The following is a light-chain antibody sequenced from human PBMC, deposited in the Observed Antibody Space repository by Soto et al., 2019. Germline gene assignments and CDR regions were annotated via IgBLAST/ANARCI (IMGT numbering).Light chain of an antibody. CDR2: DAS. V-gene: IGKV3-11*01. CDR3: QLGSKWPHLW. J-gene: IGKJ1*01. Sequence: EIVVTQSAATLSLSPGERATLSCSANQSVSSYLAWYQQKPGQAPRLRIYDASNRAPGIPARFSGSRSGTDFTITISGLEPEDFAVDYCQLGSKWPHLWFGEGIKVDTK. CDR1: QSVSSY.